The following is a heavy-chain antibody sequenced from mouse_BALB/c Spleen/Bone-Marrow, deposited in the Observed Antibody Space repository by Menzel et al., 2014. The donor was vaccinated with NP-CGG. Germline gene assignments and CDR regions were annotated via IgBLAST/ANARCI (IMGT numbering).Heavy chain of an antibody. V-gene: IGHV1S22*01. CDR2: IYPGSGST. Sequence: GSELVRPGASVKLSCKASGYTFTSYWMHWVKQRPGQGLEWIGNIYPGSGSTNYDEKFKSKATLTVDTSSSTAYMQLSSLTSEDSAVYYCTNHYFDYWGQGTTLTVSS. CDR1: GYTFTSYW. CDR3: TNHYFDY. J-gene: IGHJ2*01.